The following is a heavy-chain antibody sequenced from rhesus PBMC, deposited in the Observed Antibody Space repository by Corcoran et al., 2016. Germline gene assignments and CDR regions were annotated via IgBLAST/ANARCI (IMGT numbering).Heavy chain of an antibody. V-gene: IGHV4-73*01. CDR2: IDGNSAST. CDR3: ARGFTAGTFDY. Sequence: AKLQQWGAALVKPSETLSLTCAVYGGSISGYSWSGLRHPPGKRLEWIGNIDGNSASTNYNPSLKKRVTMSKDTSKNQFSLKLSSVTAADTAVYYCARGFTAGTFDYWGQGVLVTVSS. CDR1: GGSISGYS. D-gene: IGHD2-27*01. J-gene: IGHJ4*01.